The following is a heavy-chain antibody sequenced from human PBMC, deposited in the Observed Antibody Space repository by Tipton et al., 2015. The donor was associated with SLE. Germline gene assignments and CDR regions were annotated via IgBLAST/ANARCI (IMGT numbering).Heavy chain of an antibody. J-gene: IGHJ3*01. CDR3: AKAQRDAFDV. V-gene: IGHV3-9*01. Sequence: SLRLSCAASGFTFSCYAMHWVRQAPGKGLEWVSGINWNRASIGYADSVKGRFTISRDNAKNSLYLQMNSLRAEDTALYYCAKAQRDAFDVWGQGTMVTVSS. CDR1: GFTFSCYA. CDR2: INWNRASI.